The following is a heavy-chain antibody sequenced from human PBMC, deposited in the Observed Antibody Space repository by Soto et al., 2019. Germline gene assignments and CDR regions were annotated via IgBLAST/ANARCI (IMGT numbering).Heavy chain of an antibody. J-gene: IGHJ5*02. Sequence: GGSLRLSCAASGFTFSNAWMSWVRQAPGKGLEWVGRIKSKTDGGTTDYAAPVKGRFTISRDDSKNTLYLKMNSLKTEATAVYYCSSAGVGSTEGVPWGQGTLVTVSS. D-gene: IGHD1-26*01. CDR1: GFTFSNAW. CDR2: IKSKTDGGTT. V-gene: IGHV3-15*01. CDR3: SSAGVGSTEGVP.